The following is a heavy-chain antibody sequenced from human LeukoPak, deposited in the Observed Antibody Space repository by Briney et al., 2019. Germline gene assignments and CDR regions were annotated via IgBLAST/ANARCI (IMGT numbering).Heavy chain of an antibody. Sequence: SETLSLTCAVYGGSFSGYYWSWNRQPPGKGLEWIGEINHSGSTNYNPSLKSRVTISVDTSKNQFSLKLSSVTAADTAVYYCARRRRTYYFDYWGQGTLVTVSS. CDR3: ARRRRTYYFDY. V-gene: IGHV4-34*01. CDR2: INHSGST. J-gene: IGHJ4*02. D-gene: IGHD2-2*01. CDR1: GGSFSGYY.